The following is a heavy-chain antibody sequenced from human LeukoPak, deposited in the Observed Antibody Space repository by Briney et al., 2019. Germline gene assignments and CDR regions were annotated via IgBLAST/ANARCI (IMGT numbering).Heavy chain of an antibody. CDR2: IYTSGST. CDR1: GDSISIYY. J-gene: IGHJ4*02. V-gene: IGHV4-4*07. D-gene: IGHD3-10*01. CDR3: ARDPYGSGKGFDY. Sequence: PSETLSLTCTVSGDSISIYYWSWIRQPAGKGLEWIGRIYTSGSTNYNPSLKSRVTMSVDTSKKQFSLKLSSVTAADTAVYYCARDPYGSGKGFDYWGQGTLVTVSS.